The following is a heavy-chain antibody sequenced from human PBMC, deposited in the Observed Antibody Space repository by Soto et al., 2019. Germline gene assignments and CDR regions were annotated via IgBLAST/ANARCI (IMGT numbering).Heavy chain of an antibody. Sequence: ASVKVSCKASGGTFSSYAISWVRQAPGQGLEWMGWISAYNGNTNYAQKLQGRVTMTTDTSTSTAYMELRSLRSDDTAVYYCARDRGFFELRYYYYYGMHVWGQGPTVTVSS. CDR3: ARDRGFFELRYYYYYGMHV. CDR1: GGTFSSYA. J-gene: IGHJ6*02. CDR2: ISAYNGNT. V-gene: IGHV1-18*01. D-gene: IGHD3-3*01.